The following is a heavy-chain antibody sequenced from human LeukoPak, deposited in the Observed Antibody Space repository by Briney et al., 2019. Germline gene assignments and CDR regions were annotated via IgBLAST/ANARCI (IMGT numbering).Heavy chain of an antibody. CDR3: ARDRIPMVRVVIIKYWFDP. D-gene: IGHD3-10*01. CDR1: GGTFSRYA. Sequence: SVKVSCKASGGTFSRYAISWVRQAPGQGLEWMGGIIPIFGTANYAQKFQGRVTITTDESTSTAYMELSSLRSEDTAVYYCARDRIPMVRVVIIKYWFDPWGQGTLATVSS. J-gene: IGHJ5*02. V-gene: IGHV1-69*05. CDR2: IIPIFGTA.